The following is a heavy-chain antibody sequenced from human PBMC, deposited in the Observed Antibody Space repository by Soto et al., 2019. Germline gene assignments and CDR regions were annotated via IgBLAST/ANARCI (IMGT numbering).Heavy chain of an antibody. J-gene: IGHJ4*02. CDR3: AKAISSSEFDY. CDR2: IYESGRT. D-gene: IGHD6-6*01. Sequence: SETLSLTCAVSGYSISNSYYWGWIRQNAGKGLEWIATIYESGRTYYNPSLKSRVTISVDTSKNQFSLRMTSVTAADTAIYYCAKAISSSEFDYWGQGTLVTVSS. V-gene: IGHV4-38-2*01. CDR1: GYSISNSYY.